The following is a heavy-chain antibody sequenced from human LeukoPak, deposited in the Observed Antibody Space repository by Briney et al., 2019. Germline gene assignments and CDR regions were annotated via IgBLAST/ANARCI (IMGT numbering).Heavy chain of an antibody. J-gene: IGHJ6*02. V-gene: IGHV4-34*01. CDR1: GGAFSFYY. CDR3: ARDPEEYGIDV. CDR2: INHSGST. Sequence: SETLSLTCAVPGGAFSFYYWSWIRQPPGKGLEWIGEINHSGSTNYNPSFKSRVTISVDTSKNQFSLKLSSVTAADTAVYYCARDPEEYGIDVWGQGTTVTVSS.